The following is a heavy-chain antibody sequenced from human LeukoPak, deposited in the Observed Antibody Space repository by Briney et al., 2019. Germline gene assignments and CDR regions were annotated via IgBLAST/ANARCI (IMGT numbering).Heavy chain of an antibody. Sequence: ASVKVSCKASGYTFTGYYMHWVRQAPGQGLEWVGWINPNSGGTNYAQKFQGRVTMTRDTSISTAYMELSRRRSDDTAVYYCARDERYDSSGYPLDYWGQGTLVSVS. V-gene: IGHV1-2*02. CDR2: INPNSGGT. CDR3: ARDERYDSSGYPLDY. CDR1: GYTFTGYY. D-gene: IGHD3-22*01. J-gene: IGHJ4*02.